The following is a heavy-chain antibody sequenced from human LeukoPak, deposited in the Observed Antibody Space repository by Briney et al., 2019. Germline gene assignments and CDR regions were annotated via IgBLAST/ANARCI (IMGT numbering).Heavy chain of an antibody. J-gene: IGHJ4*02. V-gene: IGHV4-59*01. Sequence: SETLSLTCTVSGGSISSYYWSWMRQPPGEGVEWIGYIYYSGSTNYNPSLKSRVTISVDTSKNQFSLKLSSVTAADTAVYYCARVMGVTAKYYFDYWGQGTLVTVSS. CDR3: ARVMGVTAKYYFDY. CDR2: IYYSGST. D-gene: IGHD2-21*02. CDR1: GGSISSYY.